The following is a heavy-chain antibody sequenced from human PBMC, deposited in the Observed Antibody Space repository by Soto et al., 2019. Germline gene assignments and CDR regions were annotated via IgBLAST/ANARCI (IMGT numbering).Heavy chain of an antibody. J-gene: IGHJ6*02. CDR1: GFTFSSYG. CDR2: IWYDGSNK. V-gene: IGHV3-33*01. Sequence: ESGGGVVQPGRSLRLSCAASGFTFSSYGMHWVRQAPGKGLEWVAVIWYDGSNKYYADSVKGRFTISRDNSKNTLYLQMNRLRAEDTAVYYCARVECGGDCYPDYYYYYGMDVWGQGTTVTVSS. D-gene: IGHD2-21*02. CDR3: ARVECGGDCYPDYYYYYGMDV.